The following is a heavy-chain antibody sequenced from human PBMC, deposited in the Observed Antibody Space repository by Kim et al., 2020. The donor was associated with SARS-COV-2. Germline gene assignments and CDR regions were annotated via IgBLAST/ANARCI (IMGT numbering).Heavy chain of an antibody. CDR1: GFTFSSYA. CDR2: ISSNGRST. J-gene: IGHJ5*02. D-gene: IGHD2-15*01. Sequence: GGSLRLSCSASGFTFSSYAMHWVRQAPGKGLEYVSAISSNGRSTYYADSVKGRFNISRDNSKNTLYLQMSSLRAEDTAVYYCVRVVVVAARGWFDPWGQGTLVTVSS. CDR3: VRVVVVAARGWFDP. V-gene: IGHV3-64D*09.